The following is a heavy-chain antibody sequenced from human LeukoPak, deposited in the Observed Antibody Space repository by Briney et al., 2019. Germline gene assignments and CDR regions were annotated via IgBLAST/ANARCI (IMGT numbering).Heavy chain of an antibody. CDR2: INHSGST. CDR3: ARGAWRFWDQLPLRWFDP. Sequence: PSETLSLTCAVYGGSFSGYYWSWIRQPPGKGLEWIGEINHSGSTNYNPSLKSRVTISVDTSKNQFSLKLSSVTAADTAVYYCARGAWRFWDQLPLRWFDPWGQGTLATVSS. V-gene: IGHV4-34*01. CDR1: GGSFSGYY. J-gene: IGHJ5*02. D-gene: IGHD3-3*01.